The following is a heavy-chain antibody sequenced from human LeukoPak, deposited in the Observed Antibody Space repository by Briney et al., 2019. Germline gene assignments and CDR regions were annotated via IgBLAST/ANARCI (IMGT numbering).Heavy chain of an antibody. J-gene: IGHJ4*02. CDR2: IRYDGTNK. Sequence: PGGSLRLSCAASGFSFSSQGRHWVRQAPGTGLEWVAFIRYDGTNKYYADSVKRRFTISRETSKNTLYLLMNSLRVEDTAVYYCAKEIWPTVTSPGRTYFDYWGQGTLVTVSS. V-gene: IGHV3-30*02. CDR3: AKEIWPTVTSPGRTYFDY. CDR1: GFSFSSQG. D-gene: IGHD4-17*01.